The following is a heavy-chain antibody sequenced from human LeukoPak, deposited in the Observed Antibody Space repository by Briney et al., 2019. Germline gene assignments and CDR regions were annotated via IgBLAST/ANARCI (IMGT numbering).Heavy chain of an antibody. CDR2: IYYSGST. V-gene: IGHV4-61*01. D-gene: IGHD3-3*01. Sequence: SETLSLACTVSGGSVSGGNYYWRWIRQPPGKGLEWIGYIYYSGSTNYNPSLKSRVTMSVDTSKNQFSLKLTSVTAADTAVYYCARRSGYSPNWFDPWGQGTLVTVSS. J-gene: IGHJ5*02. CDR1: GGSVSGGNYY. CDR3: ARRSGYSPNWFDP.